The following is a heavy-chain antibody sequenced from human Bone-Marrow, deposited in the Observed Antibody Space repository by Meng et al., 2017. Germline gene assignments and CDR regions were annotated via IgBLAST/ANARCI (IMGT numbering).Heavy chain of an antibody. Sequence: QVQLVQSGAEVKKPGSSVKVSCKASGGTFSSYTISWVRQAPGQGLEWMGRIIPMLGIANYAQKFQGRVTMTRNTSISTAYMELSSLRSEDTAVYYCARARYYDFWSGYYYYYGMDVWGQGTTVTVSS. CDR2: IIPMLGIA. CDR3: ARARYYDFWSGYYYYYGMDV. CDR1: GGTFSSYT. V-gene: IGHV1-69*02. J-gene: IGHJ6*02. D-gene: IGHD3-3*01.